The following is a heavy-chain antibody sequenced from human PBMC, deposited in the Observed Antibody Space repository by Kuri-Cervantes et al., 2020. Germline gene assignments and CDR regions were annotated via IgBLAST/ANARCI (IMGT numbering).Heavy chain of an antibody. CDR3: ARVRGYRRRDPFDI. J-gene: IGHJ3*02. V-gene: IGHV4-59*01. CDR1: GGSISRYY. Sequence: SETLSLTCTVSGGSISRYYWSWIRQPPGKGLEWIGYIYYSGSTDYNPSLKSRVTISVDTSKNQFSLKLSSVTAADTAVYYCARVRGYRRRDPFDIWGRGIMVTVSS. D-gene: IGHD3-22*01. CDR2: IYYSGST.